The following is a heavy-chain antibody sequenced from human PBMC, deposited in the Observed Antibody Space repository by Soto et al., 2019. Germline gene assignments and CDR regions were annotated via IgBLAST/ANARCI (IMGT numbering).Heavy chain of an antibody. CDR1: GYSFTSYW. CDR2: IYPGDSDT. J-gene: IGHJ6*02. Sequence: PGESLKISCKGSGYSFTSYWIGWVRQMPGKGLEWMGIIYPGDSDTRYSPSFQGQVTISADKSISTAYLQWSSLKASDTAMDYCASHLIAARPSVNYYYGMDVWGQGTTVTVSS. V-gene: IGHV5-51*01. CDR3: ASHLIAARPSVNYYYGMDV. D-gene: IGHD6-6*01.